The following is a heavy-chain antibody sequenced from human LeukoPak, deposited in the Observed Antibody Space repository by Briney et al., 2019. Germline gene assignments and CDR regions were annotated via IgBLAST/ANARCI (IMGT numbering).Heavy chain of an antibody. D-gene: IGHD6-19*01. J-gene: IGHJ4*02. CDR3: ARQTRSGWSMEYNFDY. V-gene: IGHV5-10-1*01. Sequence: GESLKISCNGSGYSSTSNWISWVRQMPGKGLEWMGRIDPSDSYTNYSPSFQGHVTFSADKSISTAYLQWTSLKASDTAMYYCARQTRSGWSMEYNFDYWGQGTLVTVSS. CDR1: GYSSTSNW. CDR2: IDPSDSYT.